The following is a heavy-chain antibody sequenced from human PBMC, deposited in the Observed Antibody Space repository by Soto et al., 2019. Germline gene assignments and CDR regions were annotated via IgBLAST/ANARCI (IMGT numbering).Heavy chain of an antibody. J-gene: IGHJ6*01. CDR1: GFTFGHYS. Sequence: EVQFVESGGGLIQRGGSLRLSCAASGFTFGHYSMNWVRQDPGKGPEWVSYISSDKRTINYADSVKGRFIITTDNAKKSLYLQMHSLRDGDAALYDCARSGWPLLQSGMDVWGQGTTVTVSS. D-gene: IGHD3-10*01. CDR3: ARSGWPLLQSGMDV. CDR2: ISSDKRTI. V-gene: IGHV3-48*02.